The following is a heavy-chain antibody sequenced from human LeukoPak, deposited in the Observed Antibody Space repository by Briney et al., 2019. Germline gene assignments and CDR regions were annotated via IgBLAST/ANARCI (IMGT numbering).Heavy chain of an antibody. D-gene: IGHD3-10*02. CDR1: GDTFSSYA. V-gene: IGHV1-69*05. CDR2: IIPIFGTP. Sequence: ASVKVSCKASGDTFSSYAISWVRQAPGQGLEWMGGIIPIFGTPNYAQNFQGRVSITTDESTSTAYMELSSLKSEDKAVYYCARDLYVRRPPYYYYMDVWGKGTTVTVSS. J-gene: IGHJ6*03. CDR3: ARDLYVRRPPYYYYMDV.